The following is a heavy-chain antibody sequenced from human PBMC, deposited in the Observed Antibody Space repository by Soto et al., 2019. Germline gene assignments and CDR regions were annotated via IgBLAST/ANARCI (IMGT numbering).Heavy chain of an antibody. CDR2: ISGSGGTT. Sequence: EVQLLESGGGLVQPGGSLRLSCAASGFTFSSYAMSWVRQAPGKGLEWVSAISGSGGTTYYADSVKGRFPISRDNSKNPLNLQMNSLRAEDTAVYYCAKEIRYCSSTSCGRNAFDIWGQGTMVTVSS. V-gene: IGHV3-23*01. J-gene: IGHJ3*02. D-gene: IGHD2-2*01. CDR1: GFTFSSYA. CDR3: AKEIRYCSSTSCGRNAFDI.